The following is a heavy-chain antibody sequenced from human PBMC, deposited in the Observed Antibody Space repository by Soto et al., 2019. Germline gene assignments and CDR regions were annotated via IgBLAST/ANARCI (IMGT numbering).Heavy chain of an antibody. V-gene: IGHV3-21*01. CDR3: ARDYSIAAAGFDP. J-gene: IGHJ5*02. D-gene: IGHD6-6*01. Sequence: LSLSFAASGFTFSSYSMNWVRQAPGKGLEWVSSISSSSSYIYYADSVKGRFTISRDNAKNSLYLQMNSLRAEDTAVYYCARDYSIAAAGFDPWGQGTLVTVSS. CDR2: ISSSSSYI. CDR1: GFTFSSYS.